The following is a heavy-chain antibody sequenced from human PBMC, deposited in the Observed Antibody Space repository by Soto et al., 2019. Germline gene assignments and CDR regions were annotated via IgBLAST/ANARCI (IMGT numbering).Heavy chain of an antibody. V-gene: IGHV1-69*13. CDR2: IIPIFGTA. CDR3: ARVPWLGYCISTSCYGSWFDP. D-gene: IGHD2-2*01. CDR1: GGTFSSYA. Sequence: SVKVSCKASGGTFSSYAISWVRQAPGQGLEWMGGIIPIFGTANYAQKFQGRVTITADESTSTAYMELSSLRSEDTAVYYCARVPWLGYCISTSCYGSWFDPWGQGTLVTVSS. J-gene: IGHJ5*02.